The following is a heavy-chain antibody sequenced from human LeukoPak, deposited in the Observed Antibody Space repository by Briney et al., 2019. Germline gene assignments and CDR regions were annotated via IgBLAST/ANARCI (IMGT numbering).Heavy chain of an antibody. V-gene: IGHV3-30-3*01. Sequence: GASLRLSCAASGFTFSSYAMHWVRQAPGKGLEWVAVISYDGSNKYYADSVKGRFTISRDNSKNTLYLQMNSLRAEDTAVYYCAREPLSRDYYDSSGFDYWGQGTLVTVSS. CDR2: ISYDGSNK. CDR3: AREPLSRDYYDSSGFDY. J-gene: IGHJ4*02. D-gene: IGHD3-22*01. CDR1: GFTFSSYA.